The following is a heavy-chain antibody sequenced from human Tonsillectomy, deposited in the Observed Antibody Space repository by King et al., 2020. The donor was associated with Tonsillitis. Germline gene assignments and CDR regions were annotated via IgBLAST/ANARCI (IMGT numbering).Heavy chain of an antibody. Sequence: VQLVESGGGLVQPGGSLRLSCAASGFTFSSYAMSWVRQAPGKGLEWVSAISGSGGSTYYADSVKGRFTISRDNSKNTLYLQMNSLRAEDTAVYYCAKADSRGWSPGEYFQHWGQGTLVTVSS. J-gene: IGHJ1*01. CDR1: GFTFSSYA. D-gene: IGHD6-19*01. CDR2: ISGSGGST. V-gene: IGHV3-23*04. CDR3: AKADSRGWSPGEYFQH.